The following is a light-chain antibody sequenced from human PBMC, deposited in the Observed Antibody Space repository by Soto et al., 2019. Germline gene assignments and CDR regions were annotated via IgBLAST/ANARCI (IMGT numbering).Light chain of an antibody. V-gene: IGKV1-5*01. Sequence: DIQMTQSPSTLSASVGDRVTITCRARQGISGRLAWYQQKPGKAPNLLIYDVSNLESGVPSRFSGTGSGTEFTLTINSLQPDDFATYYCQQYTSYSTFGPGTKVEVK. CDR2: DVS. CDR1: QGISGR. CDR3: QQYTSYST. J-gene: IGKJ1*01.